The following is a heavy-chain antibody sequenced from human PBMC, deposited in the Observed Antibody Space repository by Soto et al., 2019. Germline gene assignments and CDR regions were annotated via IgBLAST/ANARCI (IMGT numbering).Heavy chain of an antibody. V-gene: IGHV1-18*01. D-gene: IGHD2-8*01. J-gene: IGHJ3*02. CDR1: GYTFTSYG. CDR2: ISAYNGNT. Sequence: ASVKVSCKASGYTFTSYGISWVRQAPGQGLEWMGWISAYNGNTNYAQKLQGRVTMTTDTSTSTAYMELRSLRSDDTAVYYCARDHIVLMVYAIEDAFDIWGQGTMVTVSS. CDR3: ARDHIVLMVYAIEDAFDI.